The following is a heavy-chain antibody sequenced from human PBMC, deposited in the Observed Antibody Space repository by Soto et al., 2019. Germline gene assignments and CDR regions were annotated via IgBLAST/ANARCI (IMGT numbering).Heavy chain of an antibody. CDR2: ISYDGSNK. J-gene: IGHJ3*02. CDR1: GFTFGSYA. CDR3: ARDEGGLRYFDWLFNDAFDI. D-gene: IGHD3-9*01. Sequence: GGSLRPSCAASGFTFGSYAMHGVRQAPGKGLEWVAVISYDGSNKYYADSVKGRFTISRDNSKNTLYLQMNSLRAEDTAVYYCARDEGGLRYFDWLFNDAFDIWGQGTMVTVSS. V-gene: IGHV3-30-3*01.